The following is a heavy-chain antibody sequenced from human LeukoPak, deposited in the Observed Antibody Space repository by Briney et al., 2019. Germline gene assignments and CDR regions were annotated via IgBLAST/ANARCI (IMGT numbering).Heavy chain of an antibody. CDR3: ARAPNNYYDSSGPRSDAFDI. Sequence: SETLSLTCTVSGGSISSSSYYWSWIRQPPGKGLEWIGYIYYSGSTNYNPSLKSRVTISVDTSKNQFSLKLSSVTAADTAVYYCARAPNNYYDSSGPRSDAFDIWGQGTMVTVSS. J-gene: IGHJ3*02. D-gene: IGHD3-22*01. CDR1: GGSISSSSYY. V-gene: IGHV4-61*01. CDR2: IYYSGST.